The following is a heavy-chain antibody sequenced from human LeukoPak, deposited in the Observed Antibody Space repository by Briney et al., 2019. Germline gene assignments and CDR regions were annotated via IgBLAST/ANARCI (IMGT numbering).Heavy chain of an antibody. J-gene: IGHJ4*02. CDR3: ASLNDY. Sequence: GKGLEWVAVIWYDGSNKYYADSVKGRFTISRDNSKNTLYLQMNSLRAEDTAVYYCASLNDYWGQGTLVTVSS. CDR2: IWYDGSNK. V-gene: IGHV3-33*01.